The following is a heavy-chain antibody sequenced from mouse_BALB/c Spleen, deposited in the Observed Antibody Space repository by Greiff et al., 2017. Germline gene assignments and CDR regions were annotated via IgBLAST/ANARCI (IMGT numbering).Heavy chain of an antibody. CDR1: GFTFSNYW. Sequence: EVQLVESGGGLVQPGGSMKLSCVASGFTFSNYWMNWVRQSPEKGLEWVAEIRLKSNNYATHYAESVKGRFTISRDDSKSSVYLQMNNLRAEDTGIYYCTRSSYGNYPWFAYWGQGTLVTVSA. D-gene: IGHD2-10*02. V-gene: IGHV6-6*02. CDR2: IRLKSNNYAT. J-gene: IGHJ3*01. CDR3: TRSSYGNYPWFAY.